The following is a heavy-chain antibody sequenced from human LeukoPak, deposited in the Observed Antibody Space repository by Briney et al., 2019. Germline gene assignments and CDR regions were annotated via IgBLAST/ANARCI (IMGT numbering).Heavy chain of an antibody. D-gene: IGHD3-10*01. J-gene: IGHJ6*02. Sequence: GGSLRLSCAASGFTFSNYAMSWVRQAPGKGLAWVSIISGSGGTTYYGDSVKGRFTISRDNSKNTLYLQMSSLRAEDTAVYYCVKDRGSIYYYYGMDVWGQGTPVTVSS. V-gene: IGHV3-23*01. CDR2: ISGSGGTT. CDR3: VKDRGSIYYYYGMDV. CDR1: GFTFSNYA.